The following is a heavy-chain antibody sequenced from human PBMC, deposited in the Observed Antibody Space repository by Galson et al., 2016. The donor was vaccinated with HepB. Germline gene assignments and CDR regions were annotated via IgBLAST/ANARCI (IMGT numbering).Heavy chain of an antibody. V-gene: IGHV4-39*01. CDR2: IYYSGTT. J-gene: IGHJ4*02. CDR1: GGSLSSSSYY. CDR3: ARTGSGREIDY. Sequence: SETLSLTCTVSGGSLSSSSYYWGWIRQPPGKGLEWIGSIYYSGTTYYKPSLKSRVTISVDTSMNQLFLKLSSIIAADTAVYYCARTGSGREIDYWGQGTLVTVSS. D-gene: IGHD5-24*01.